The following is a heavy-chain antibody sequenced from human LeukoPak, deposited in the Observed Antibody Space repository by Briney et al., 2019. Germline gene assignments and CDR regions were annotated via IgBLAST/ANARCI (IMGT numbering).Heavy chain of an antibody. CDR2: NSGSA. V-gene: IGHV4-39*01. CDR3: ARQAVIIPTGVEGPWFDP. D-gene: IGHD1-14*01. CDR1: GGSISSSSYY. Sequence: ASETLSLTCTVSGGSISSSSYYWGWIRQPPGKGLEWIGSNSGSAYYNPSLRSRVTISVDTSKNQFSLKLTSVTAADTAIYYCARQAVIIPTGVEGPWFDPWGQGTLVAVSS. J-gene: IGHJ5*02.